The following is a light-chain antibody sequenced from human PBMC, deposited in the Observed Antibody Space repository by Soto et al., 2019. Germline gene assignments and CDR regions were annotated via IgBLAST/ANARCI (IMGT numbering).Light chain of an antibody. CDR1: RNVSIY. J-gene: IGKJ5*01. Sequence: EIPLTQSPSSLAASVGDRLTLTCRASRNVSIYLNWYQHKPGKGPTLLIHATSNLQIGVPSRFSGSGSGTEFTLTISSLEPEDFGTYYCQQSSKMPSFGQGTRLVIK. CDR3: QQSSKMPS. CDR2: ATS. V-gene: IGKV1-39*01.